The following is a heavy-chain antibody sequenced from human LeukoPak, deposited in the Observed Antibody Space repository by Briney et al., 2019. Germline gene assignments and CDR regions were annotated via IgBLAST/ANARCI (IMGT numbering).Heavy chain of an antibody. CDR2: ISAYNGNT. Sequence: GASVKVSCKASGYTFTSYGISWVRQAPGQGLEWMGWISAYNGNTNYAQKLQGRVTMTTDTSTSTAYMELRSLRSDDTAVYYCAKALVIAALDWFDPWGQGTLVTVSS. J-gene: IGHJ5*02. D-gene: IGHD3-22*01. CDR1: GYTFTSYG. CDR3: AKALVIAALDWFDP. V-gene: IGHV1-18*01.